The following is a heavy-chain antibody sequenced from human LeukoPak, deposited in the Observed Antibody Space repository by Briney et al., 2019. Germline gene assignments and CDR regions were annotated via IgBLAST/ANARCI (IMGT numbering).Heavy chain of an antibody. CDR3: AKDNY. V-gene: IGHV3-43*02. CDR2: ISADGATT. Sequence: GGSLRLSCAASGLTFVDYPMHWVRQVPGKGLEWVSLISADGATTYYADSVKGRFTISRDNSKTSLYLQMNSLRPEDTALYYCAKDNYWGQGTLVTVPS. CDR1: GLTFVDYP. J-gene: IGHJ4*02.